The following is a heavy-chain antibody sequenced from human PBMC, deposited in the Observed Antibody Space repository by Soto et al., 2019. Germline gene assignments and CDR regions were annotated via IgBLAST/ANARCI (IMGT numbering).Heavy chain of an antibody. D-gene: IGHD5-18*01. Sequence: EVQLVESGGGLVQPGGSLRLSCAASGFTFSSYSMNWVRQAPGKGLEWVSYISSSSSTIYYADSVKGRFTISRDNAKNSLYLQMISLRAEDTAVYYCARDSGYSYGPLDYWGQGNLVTVSS. V-gene: IGHV3-48*01. CDR3: ARDSGYSYGPLDY. J-gene: IGHJ4*02. CDR2: ISSSSSTI. CDR1: GFTFSSYS.